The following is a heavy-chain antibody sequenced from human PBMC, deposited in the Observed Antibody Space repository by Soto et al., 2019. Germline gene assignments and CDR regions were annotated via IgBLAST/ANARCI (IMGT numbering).Heavy chain of an antibody. J-gene: IGHJ4*02. CDR2: FSAYNGNT. CDR1: GYTFTSYG. D-gene: IGHD3-9*01. Sequence: QVQLVQSGAEVKKPGASVKVSCKASGYTFTSYGISWVRQAPGQGLEWMGWFSAYNGNTNYTQKLQGRVTMTTDTSTSTAYMELRSLRSDDTAVYYCARDRPERITIFPNPIHYWGQGTLVTVSS. CDR3: ARDRPERITIFPNPIHY. V-gene: IGHV1-18*01.